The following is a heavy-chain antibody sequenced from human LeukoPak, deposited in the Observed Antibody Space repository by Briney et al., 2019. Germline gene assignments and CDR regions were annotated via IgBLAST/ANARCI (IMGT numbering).Heavy chain of an antibody. D-gene: IGHD2-15*01. Sequence: GGSLRLSCAASGFTFSIYAMHWVRQAPGKGLEWVAVISYDGSNKYYADSGKGRFTISRDNSKNTLYLQMNSLRADDTAVYYCARDFCSGGSCLGFAFDIWGQGTMVTVSS. CDR2: ISYDGSNK. J-gene: IGHJ3*02. CDR3: ARDFCSGGSCLGFAFDI. CDR1: GFTFSIYA. V-gene: IGHV3-30*04.